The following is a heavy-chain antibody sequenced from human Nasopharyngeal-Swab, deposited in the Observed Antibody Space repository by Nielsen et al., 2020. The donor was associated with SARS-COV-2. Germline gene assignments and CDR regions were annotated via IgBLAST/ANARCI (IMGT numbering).Heavy chain of an antibody. Sequence: SVKVSCKASGGTFSSYAISWVRQAPGQGLEWMGGIIPIFGTASYAQKFQGRVTITADESTSTAYMELSSLRSEDTAVYYCAIMTTVTSYLFYYYYYMDVWGKGTTVTVSS. D-gene: IGHD4-11*01. CDR2: IIPIFGTA. J-gene: IGHJ6*03. V-gene: IGHV1-69*13. CDR3: AIMTTVTSYLFYYYYYMDV. CDR1: GGTFSSYA.